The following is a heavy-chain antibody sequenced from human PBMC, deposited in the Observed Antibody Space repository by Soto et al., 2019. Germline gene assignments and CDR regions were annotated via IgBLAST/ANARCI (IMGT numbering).Heavy chain of an antibody. J-gene: IGHJ2*01. CDR3: SRDQGLGAGYFAL. D-gene: IGHD7-27*01. Sequence: QVQLQESGPGQVKPSETLFLTCTVSGGSVSSGTYYWSWIRQPAGKGLEWMGYIYSGSPNYNPPLESRATISVDTSRTQFSLMLSSVTAADTAVYYCSRDQGLGAGYFALWGRGTLVTVSS. V-gene: IGHV4-61*01. CDR1: GGSVSSGTYY. CDR2: IYSGSP.